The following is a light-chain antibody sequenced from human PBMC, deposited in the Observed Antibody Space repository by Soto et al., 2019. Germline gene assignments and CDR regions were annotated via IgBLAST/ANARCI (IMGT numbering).Light chain of an antibody. Sequence: EIVLTQSPGTLSLSPGERATLSCRASQSVVTNSLAWYQQKPGQAPRFLIYGASTRATGIPARFSGSGSGTEFTLTISSLQSEDFAVYYCQQYDNWPLTFGGGTKVDIK. CDR3: QQYDNWPLT. J-gene: IGKJ4*01. CDR1: QSVVTN. CDR2: GAS. V-gene: IGKV3-15*01.